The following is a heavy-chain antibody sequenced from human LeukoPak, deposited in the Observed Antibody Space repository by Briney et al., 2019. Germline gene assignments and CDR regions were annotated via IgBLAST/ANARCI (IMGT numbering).Heavy chain of an antibody. D-gene: IGHD6-13*01. CDR2: IYYSGST. V-gene: IGHV4-59*01. Sequence: SETLSLTCTVSGGSISSYYWSWIRLPPGKGLEWIGYIYYSGSTNYNPSLKSRVTISVDTSKNQFSLKLSSVTAADTAVYYCARGIAATTHNWFDPWGQGTLVTVSS. J-gene: IGHJ5*02. CDR1: GGSISSYY. CDR3: ARGIAATTHNWFDP.